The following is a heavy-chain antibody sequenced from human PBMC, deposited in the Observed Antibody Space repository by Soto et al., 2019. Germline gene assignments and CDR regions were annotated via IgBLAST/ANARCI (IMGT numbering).Heavy chain of an antibody. CDR2: TIPIFGTA. Sequence: GASVKVSCKASGGTFSSYAISWVRQAPGQGLEWMGGTIPIFGTANYAQKFQGRVTITADESTSTAYMELSSLRSEDTAVYYCARRITMVRGVPDYGMDVWGQGATVTVSS. J-gene: IGHJ6*02. V-gene: IGHV1-69*13. CDR1: GGTFSSYA. D-gene: IGHD3-10*01. CDR3: ARRITMVRGVPDYGMDV.